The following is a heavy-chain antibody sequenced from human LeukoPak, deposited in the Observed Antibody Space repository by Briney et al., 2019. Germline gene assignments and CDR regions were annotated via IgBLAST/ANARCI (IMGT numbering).Heavy chain of an antibody. CDR3: AKGPRAGTDI. CDR2: IRYDENTK. Sequence: GGSLRLSCAASGFTFGRYGMHWVRQAPGKGLEWVAFIRYDENTKYYADSVKGRFTISRDNSNNTLYLQMNSLRAEDTAVYYCAKGPRAGTDIWGQGTMVTVSS. CDR1: GFTFGRYG. J-gene: IGHJ3*02. V-gene: IGHV3-30*02. D-gene: IGHD6-13*01.